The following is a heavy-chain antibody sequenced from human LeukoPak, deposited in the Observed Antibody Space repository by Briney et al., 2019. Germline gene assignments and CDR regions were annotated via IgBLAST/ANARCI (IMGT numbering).Heavy chain of an antibody. D-gene: IGHD5-12*01. CDR3: VRDGGVSGYDLLDY. Sequence: GGSLRLSCAASGFTFSNYWMTWVRQAPGKGLEWVAHINQDGSEEHYMDSVKVRFTISRDNAKNSLSLQMNSLRAEDTAVYHCVRDGGVSGYDLLDYWGQGTLVTVSS. V-gene: IGHV3-7*01. CDR2: INQDGSEE. J-gene: IGHJ4*02. CDR1: GFTFSNYW.